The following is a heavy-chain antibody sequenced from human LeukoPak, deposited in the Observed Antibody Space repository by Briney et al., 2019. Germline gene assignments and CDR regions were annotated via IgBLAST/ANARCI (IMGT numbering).Heavy chain of an antibody. D-gene: IGHD3-3*01. CDR1: GGSFSGYY. CDR2: INHSGST. CDR3: ARGTHYDFWSGPTPSMDV. Sequence: PSETLSLTCAVYGGSFSGYYWSWIRQPPGKGLEWIGEINHSGSTNYNPSLKSRVTISVDTSKNQFSLKLSSVTAADTAVYYCARGTHYDFWSGPTPSMDVWGQGTTVTVSS. J-gene: IGHJ6*02. V-gene: IGHV4-34*01.